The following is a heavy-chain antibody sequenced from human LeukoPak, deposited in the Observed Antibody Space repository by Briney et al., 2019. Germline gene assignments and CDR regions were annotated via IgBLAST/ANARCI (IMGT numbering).Heavy chain of an antibody. CDR3: ARDHQMATITGAFDI. V-gene: IGHV3-53*01. CDR2: IYSGGST. D-gene: IGHD5-24*01. CDR1: GLPFSSYA. J-gene: IGHJ3*02. Sequence: GGSLRLSCAASGLPFSSYAMHWVRQAPGKGLEWVSVIYSGGSTYYADSVKGRFTISRDTSKNTLYLQMNSLRAEDTAVYYCARDHQMATITGAFDIWGQGTMVTVSS.